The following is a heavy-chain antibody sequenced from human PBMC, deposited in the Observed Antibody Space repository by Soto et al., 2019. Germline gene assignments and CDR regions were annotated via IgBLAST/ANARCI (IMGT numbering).Heavy chain of an antibody. J-gene: IGHJ4*02. CDR1: GYTFTSYA. CDR3: ARGPGGPDGPGDY. CDR2: INAGNGNT. D-gene: IGHD2-15*01. V-gene: IGHV1-3*01. Sequence: QVQFVQSGAEVKKPGASVKVSCKASGYTFTSYAMHWVRQAPGQRLEWMGWINAGNGNTKYSQNFQGRVTITRDTSASTAYMELSSLRSEDTAVYYCARGPGGPDGPGDYWGQGALVTVSS.